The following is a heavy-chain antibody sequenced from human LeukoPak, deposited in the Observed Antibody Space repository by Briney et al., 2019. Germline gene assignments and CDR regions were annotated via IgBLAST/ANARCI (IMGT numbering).Heavy chain of an antibody. Sequence: PGGSLRLSCAASGFTFSSYSMNWVRQAPGKGLEWVSSISSSSSYIYYADSVKGRFTISRDNAKNSLYLQMNSLRAEDTAVYYCARLDDSNSRRPENDASDVWGQGTTVTVSS. J-gene: IGHJ3*01. D-gene: IGHD3-22*01. V-gene: IGHV3-21*01. CDR1: GFTFSSYS. CDR3: ARLDDSNSRRPENDASDV. CDR2: ISSSSSYI.